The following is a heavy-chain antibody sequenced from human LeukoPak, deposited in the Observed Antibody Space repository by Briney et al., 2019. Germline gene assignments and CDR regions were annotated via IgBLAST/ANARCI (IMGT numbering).Heavy chain of an antibody. J-gene: IGHJ4*02. CDR2: IYYSGST. CDR1: GGSISTYY. CDR3: AGNWNDNYFDY. D-gene: IGHD1-1*01. Sequence: KSSETLPLTCTVSGGSISTYYWSWSRQPPGKGLEWIGYIYYSGSTNYNPSLKSRVTISVDTSKNQFSLKLSSVTAADTAVYYCAGNWNDNYFDYWGQGTLVTVSS. V-gene: IGHV4-59*01.